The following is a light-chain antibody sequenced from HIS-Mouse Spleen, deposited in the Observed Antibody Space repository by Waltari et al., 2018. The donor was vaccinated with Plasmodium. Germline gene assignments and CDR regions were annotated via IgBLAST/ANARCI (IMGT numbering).Light chain of an antibody. CDR3: SSYAGSLWV. Sequence: QSALTQPPSASGSPGQSVTISCTGTSSAVGGYNYVSWYQQHPGKAPKLMIYEVSKRPSGVPDRFSGSKSGNTASLTGAGLQAEDEADYYCSSYAGSLWVFGGGTKLTVL. J-gene: IGLJ3*02. CDR1: SSAVGGYNY. CDR2: EVS. V-gene: IGLV2-8*01.